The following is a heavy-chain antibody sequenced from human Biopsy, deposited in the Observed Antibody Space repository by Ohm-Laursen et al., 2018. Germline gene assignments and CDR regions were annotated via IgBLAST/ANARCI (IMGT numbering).Heavy chain of an antibody. V-gene: IGHV3-30*18. Sequence: SLRLSCSASGFGMCAMHWVRQPPGKGLEWLAVIAYDGSNKYYAESVKGRFTISRDRSRDTVHLQMNSLRYEDTALYYCAKDGGQWLGGAFDIWGHGTMVSVSS. CDR1: GFGMCA. J-gene: IGHJ3*02. CDR2: IAYDGSNK. D-gene: IGHD6-19*01. CDR3: AKDGGQWLGGAFDI.